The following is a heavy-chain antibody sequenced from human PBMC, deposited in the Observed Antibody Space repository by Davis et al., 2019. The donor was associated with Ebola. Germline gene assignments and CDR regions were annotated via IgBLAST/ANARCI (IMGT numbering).Heavy chain of an antibody. Sequence: SETLSLTCTVSGGSVSSGSYYWSWIRQPPGKGLEWIGYIYYSGSTNYNPSLKSRVTISVDTSKNQFSLKLSSVTAADTAVYYCAGGEWDIVVVPADYWGQGTLVTVSS. CDR1: GGSVSSGSYY. CDR3: AGGEWDIVVVPADY. J-gene: IGHJ4*02. CDR2: IYYSGST. V-gene: IGHV4-61*01. D-gene: IGHD2-2*01.